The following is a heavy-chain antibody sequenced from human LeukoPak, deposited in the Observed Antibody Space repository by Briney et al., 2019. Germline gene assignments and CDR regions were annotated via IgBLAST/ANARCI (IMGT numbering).Heavy chain of an antibody. CDR3: AGMPGIAVAGIDY. V-gene: IGHV4-34*01. CDR2: INHSGST. Sequence: PSETLSLTYAVYGGSFSGYYWSWIRQPPGKGLEWIGEINHSGSTNYNPSLKSRVTISVDTSKNQFSLKLSSVTAADTAVYYCAGMPGIAVAGIDYWGQGTLVTVSS. D-gene: IGHD6-19*01. CDR1: GGSFSGYY. J-gene: IGHJ4*02.